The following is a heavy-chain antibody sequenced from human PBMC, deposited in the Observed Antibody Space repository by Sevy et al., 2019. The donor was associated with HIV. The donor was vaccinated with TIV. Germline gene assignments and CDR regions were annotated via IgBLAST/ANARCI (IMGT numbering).Heavy chain of an antibody. CDR2: ISYDGSST. CDR1: ELTFSNYS. CDR3: AKVGSGWYGNYDYYPLDV. J-gene: IGHJ6*02. Sequence: GGSLRLSCAASELTFSNYSMHWVRQAPGKGLEWVAVISYDGSSTDYVDSVKGRFTISRDSSKNTLNLHMNSLRVEDTAVYYCAKVGSGWYGNYDYYPLDVWGQGTTVTVSS. D-gene: IGHD6-19*01. V-gene: IGHV3-30*18.